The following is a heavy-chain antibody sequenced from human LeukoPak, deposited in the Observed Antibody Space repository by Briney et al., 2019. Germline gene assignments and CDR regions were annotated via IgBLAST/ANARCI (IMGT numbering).Heavy chain of an antibody. D-gene: IGHD4-17*01. CDR3: ARERSYDYGDIDAFDI. CDR1: GFTFSSYS. J-gene: IGHJ3*02. CDR2: ISSSSSYI. V-gene: IGHV3-21*01. Sequence: PGGSLRLSCAASGFTFSSYSMNWVRQAPGKGLEWGSSISSSSSYIYYADSVKGRFTISRDNAKNSLYLQMNSLRAEDTAVYYCARERSYDYGDIDAFDIWGQGTMVTVSS.